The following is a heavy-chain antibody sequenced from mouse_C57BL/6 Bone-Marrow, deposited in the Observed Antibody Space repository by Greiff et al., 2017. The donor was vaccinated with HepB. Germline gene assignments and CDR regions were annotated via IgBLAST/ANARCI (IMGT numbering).Heavy chain of an antibody. CDR3: TRSGSYATRAWFAY. Sequence: VQLQQSGAELVRPGASVTLSCKASGYTFTDYDMHWVKQTPVHGLEWIGAIDPETGGTAYNQKFKGKAILTADKSSSTAYMELRSLTSEDSAVYYGTRSGSYATRAWFAYWGQGTLVTVSA. CDR1: GYTFTDYD. CDR2: IDPETGGT. V-gene: IGHV1-15*01. D-gene: IGHD1-1*01. J-gene: IGHJ3*01.